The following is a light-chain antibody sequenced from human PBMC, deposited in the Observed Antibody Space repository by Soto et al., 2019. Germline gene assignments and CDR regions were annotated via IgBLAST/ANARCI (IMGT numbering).Light chain of an antibody. CDR1: QSVASY. V-gene: IGKV3-11*01. Sequence: EIVLTQSPATLSLSPGERATLSCRASQSVASYLTWYQQKPGQAPRLLIYDASNRATGIPVRFRGSGSGTDFTLTISSLGPEDFAVYYCQQRSNWPLTFVGGTKVEIK. J-gene: IGKJ4*01. CDR3: QQRSNWPLT. CDR2: DAS.